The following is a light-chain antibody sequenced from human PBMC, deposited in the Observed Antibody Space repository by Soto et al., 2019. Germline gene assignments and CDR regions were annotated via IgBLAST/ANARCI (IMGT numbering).Light chain of an antibody. CDR1: QSVLYISNNKNY. Sequence: DIVMTQSPDSLSVSLGERATINFKSSQSVLYISNNKNYLAWYQQKPGQPPKLLIYWASTRESGVPDRFSGSGSGTDFTLTISSLQAEDVAVYYCQQYYSTPPWTFGQGTKV. V-gene: IGKV4-1*01. J-gene: IGKJ1*01. CDR3: QQYYSTPPWT. CDR2: WAS.